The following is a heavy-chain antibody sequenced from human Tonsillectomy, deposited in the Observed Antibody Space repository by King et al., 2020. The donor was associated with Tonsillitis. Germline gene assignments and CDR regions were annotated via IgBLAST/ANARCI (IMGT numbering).Heavy chain of an antibody. CDR2: INPNSGGT. J-gene: IGHJ5*02. V-gene: IGHV1-2*07. Sequence: VQLVESGAEVKKPGASVKVSCKASGDSFTGYYIHWVRQAPGQGLEWMGWINPNSGGTEYAHKFQGRVTMTRDTSISTADMGLSRLRFDNTAVYYCASLYCSDGKCYAGWFDPWGQGTLVTVSS. CDR3: ASLYCSDGKCYAGWFDP. D-gene: IGHD2-15*01. CDR1: GDSFTGYY.